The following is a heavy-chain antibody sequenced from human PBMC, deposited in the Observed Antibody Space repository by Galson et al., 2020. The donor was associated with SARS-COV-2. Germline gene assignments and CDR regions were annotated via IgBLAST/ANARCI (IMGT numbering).Heavy chain of an antibody. D-gene: IGHD3-9*01. J-gene: IGHJ4*02. V-gene: IGHV4-39*01. Sequence: SETLSLTCTVSGGSISSSSYYWGWIRQPPGEGLEWIGSIYYSESNYYNPSLTSRVTMSLDTSKNQFSLKLSSVTAADTAVYYCARQILTGYYSFYYFDYWGQGTLVTVSS. CDR1: GGSISSSSYY. CDR3: ARQILTGYYSFYYFDY. CDR2: IYYSESN.